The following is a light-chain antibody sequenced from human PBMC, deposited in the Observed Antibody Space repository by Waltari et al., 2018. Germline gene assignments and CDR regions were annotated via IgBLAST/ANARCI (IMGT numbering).Light chain of an antibody. Sequence: SQELSPPPTVSVSPAQAARITCSGDAFSRTYPSWYQQKAGQAPVAVICKDSERPSGIPGRFSCTTSRTTVTLTISGVQAEDEADYYCQTTDSSGAWAFGGGTKLTVL. J-gene: IGLJ3*02. CDR3: QTTDSSGAWA. V-gene: IGLV3-25*03. CDR2: KDS. CDR1: AFSRTY.